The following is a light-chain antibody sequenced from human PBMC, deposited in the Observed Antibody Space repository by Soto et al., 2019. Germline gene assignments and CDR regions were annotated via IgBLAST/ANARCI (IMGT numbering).Light chain of an antibody. V-gene: IGKV1-5*03. Sequence: DIQMTQSPSTLSGSVGDRVTITCRASQSVGSWLAWYQQKPGKAPKLLIYAASTLESGVPSRFSGSGSGTEFTLTISSLQPDDFATYYCQQYNSYCSFGQGTKVDIK. CDR1: QSVGSW. J-gene: IGKJ1*01. CDR2: AAS. CDR3: QQYNSYCS.